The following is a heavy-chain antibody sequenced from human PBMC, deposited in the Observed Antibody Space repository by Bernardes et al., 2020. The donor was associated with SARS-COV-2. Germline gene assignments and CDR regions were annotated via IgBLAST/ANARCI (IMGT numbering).Heavy chain of an antibody. CDR3: ARGIEGFGEFNWFDP. D-gene: IGHD3-10*01. V-gene: IGHV1-8*01. Sequence: ASVKVSCMASGYTFTSYDINWVRQATGQGLEWMGWMNPNSGNTGYAQKFQGRVTMTRNTSISTAYMELSSLRSEDTAVYYCARGIEGFGEFNWFDPWGQGTLVTVTS. CDR1: GYTFTSYD. CDR2: MNPNSGNT. J-gene: IGHJ5*02.